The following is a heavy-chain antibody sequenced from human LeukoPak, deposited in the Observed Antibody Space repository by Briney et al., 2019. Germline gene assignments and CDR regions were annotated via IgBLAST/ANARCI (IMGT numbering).Heavy chain of an antibody. V-gene: IGHV4-31*11. CDR1: GGSISSGGYY. CDR2: IYYSGST. D-gene: IGHD7-27*01. J-gene: IGHJ3*02. Sequence: SETLSLTCAVSGGSISSGGYYWSWIRQHPGKGLEWIGYIYYSGSTYYNPSLKSRVTISVDTSKNQFSLKLSSVTAADTAVYYCAREEAGDSSDAFDIWGQGTMVTVSS. CDR3: AREEAGDSSDAFDI.